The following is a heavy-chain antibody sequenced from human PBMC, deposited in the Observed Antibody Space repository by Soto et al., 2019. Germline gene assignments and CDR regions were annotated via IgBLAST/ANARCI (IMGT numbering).Heavy chain of an antibody. J-gene: IGHJ5*02. V-gene: IGHV3-23*01. CDR3: AKVPGSEQLVLNWFDP. CDR2: ISGSGGST. Sequence: EVQLLESGGGLVQPGGSLRLSCAASGFTFSSYAMSWVRQAPGKGLEWVSAISGSGGSTYYADSVKGRFTISRDNSKNTLYLQMNSLRAEDTAVYYCAKVPGSEQLVLNWFDPWGQGTLVTVSS. D-gene: IGHD6-6*01. CDR1: GFTFSSYA.